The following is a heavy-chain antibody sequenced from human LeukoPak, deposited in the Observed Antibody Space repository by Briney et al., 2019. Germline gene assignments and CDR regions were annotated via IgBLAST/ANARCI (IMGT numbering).Heavy chain of an antibody. D-gene: IGHD5-18*01. CDR1: GFTFADYA. J-gene: IGHJ4*02. Sequence: GGSLRLSCAASGFTFADYAMHWVRQTPGKGLEWVSGISWNSGNIDYADSVKGRLTISRDNAKNSLYLQMNSLRAEDTALYYCAKGRGYNYGYIFGYFDYWGQGTLVTVSS. V-gene: IGHV3-9*01. CDR2: ISWNSGNI. CDR3: AKGRGYNYGYIFGYFDY.